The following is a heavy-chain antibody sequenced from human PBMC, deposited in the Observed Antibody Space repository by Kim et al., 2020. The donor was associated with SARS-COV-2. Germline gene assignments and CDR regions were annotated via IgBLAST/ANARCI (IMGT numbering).Heavy chain of an antibody. V-gene: IGHV4-39*01. CDR1: GGSISSSSYY. CDR3: ARHVPALYYDILTGYNMPGEY. J-gene: IGHJ4*02. CDR2: IYYSGST. D-gene: IGHD3-9*01. Sequence: SETLSLTCTVSGGSISSSSYYWGWIRQPPGKGLEWIGSIYYSGSTYYNPSLKSRVTISVDTSKNQFSLKLSSVTAADTAVYYCARHVPALYYDILTGYNMPGEYWVRGTLVTVSS.